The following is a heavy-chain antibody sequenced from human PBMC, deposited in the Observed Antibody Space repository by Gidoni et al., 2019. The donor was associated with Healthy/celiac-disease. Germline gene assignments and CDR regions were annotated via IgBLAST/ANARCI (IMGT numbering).Heavy chain of an antibody. V-gene: IGHV3-30*18. CDR3: AKAYGDYEGVMNY. CDR1: GFTFSSYG. Sequence: QVQLVESGGGVVQPGRSLRLSCAASGFTFSSYGMHWVRQAPGKGLEWVAVISYDGSNKYYADSVKGRFTISRDNSKNTLYLQMNSLRAEDTAVYYCAKAYGDYEGVMNYWGQGTLVTVSS. CDR2: ISYDGSNK. D-gene: IGHD4-17*01. J-gene: IGHJ4*02.